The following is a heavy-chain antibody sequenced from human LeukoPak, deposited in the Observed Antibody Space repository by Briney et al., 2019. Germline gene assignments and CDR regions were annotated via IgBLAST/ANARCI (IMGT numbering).Heavy chain of an antibody. D-gene: IGHD4-23*01. J-gene: IGHJ4*02. CDR2: IYTSGST. Sequence: SQTLSLTCTVSGGSIRSGSHYWSWIRQPAGKGLEWIGHIYTSGSTNYNPSLKSRVTISVGTSNNQFSLKLSSVTAADTAVYYCARLPYGGNPFFDFWGQGALVIVSS. CDR3: ARLPYGGNPFFDF. CDR1: GGSIRSGSHY. V-gene: IGHV4-61*09.